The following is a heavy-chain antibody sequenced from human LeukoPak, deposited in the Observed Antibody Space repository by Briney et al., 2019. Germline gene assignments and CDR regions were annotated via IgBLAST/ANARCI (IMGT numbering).Heavy chain of an antibody. CDR1: GFTFSSFA. J-gene: IGHJ4*02. V-gene: IGHV3-23*01. CDR3: AKRGVVIRVILVGFHKEAYYFDS. Sequence: GGSLRLSCAASGFTFSSFAMSWVRQAPGKGLEWLSPISDSGGSTYYADSVRGRFTISRDNSKNTLYLQMNNLRVDDTAVYFCAKRGVVIRVILVGFHKEAYYFDSWGQGALVTVSS. CDR2: ISDSGGST. D-gene: IGHD3-22*01.